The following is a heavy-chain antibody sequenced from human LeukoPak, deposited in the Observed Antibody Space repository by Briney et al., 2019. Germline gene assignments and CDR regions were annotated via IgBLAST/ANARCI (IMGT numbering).Heavy chain of an antibody. J-gene: IGHJ6*03. CDR3: AKTELSYYYYMDV. V-gene: IGHV3-23*01. CDR1: GFTFSSYA. CDR2: ISGSGGST. Sequence: GGSLRLSCAAYGFTFSSYAMSWVRQAPGKGLEWVSAISGSGGSTYYADSVKGRFTISRDNSKNTLYLQMNSLRAEDTAVYYCAKTELSYYYYMDVWGKGTTVTVSS. D-gene: IGHD1-26*01.